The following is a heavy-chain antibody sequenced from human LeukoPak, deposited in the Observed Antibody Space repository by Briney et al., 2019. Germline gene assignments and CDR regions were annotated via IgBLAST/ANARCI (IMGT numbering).Heavy chain of an antibody. J-gene: IGHJ5*02. Sequence: PGGSLRLSCAASGFTFSSYSMNWVRQAPGKGLEWVSSISSSSYIYYADSVKGRFTISRDNAKNSLYLQMNSLRAEDTAVYYCARSEVPRYYDFWSGYWWFDPWGQGTLVTVSS. D-gene: IGHD3-3*01. V-gene: IGHV3-21*01. CDR2: ISSSSYI. CDR1: GFTFSSYS. CDR3: ARSEVPRYYDFWSGYWWFDP.